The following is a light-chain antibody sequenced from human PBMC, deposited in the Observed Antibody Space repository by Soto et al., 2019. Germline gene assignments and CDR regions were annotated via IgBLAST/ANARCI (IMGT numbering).Light chain of an antibody. CDR3: QQYNIWPLWT. CDR1: ESVTSS. Sequence: EIVMTQSPATLSVSPGDRATLPCRASESVTSSLAWYQQKPGQPPRLLIYAASTRATDVPARFSGGGSETEFTLTISSLQSEDFAVYFCQQYNIWPLWTFGQGTKVDIK. J-gene: IGKJ1*01. CDR2: AAS. V-gene: IGKV3-15*01.